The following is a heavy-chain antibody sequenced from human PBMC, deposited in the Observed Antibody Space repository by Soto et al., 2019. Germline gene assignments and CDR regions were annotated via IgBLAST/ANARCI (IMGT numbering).Heavy chain of an antibody. CDR2: ISSNGGST. J-gene: IGHJ3*02. CDR3: ARVSDI. Sequence: PGGSLRLSCASSGLTFSSYAMHWVRQAPGKGLEYVSAISSNGGSTYYANSVKGRFTISRDNSKNTLYLQMGSLRAEDMAVYYCARVSDIWGQGTMVTVS. CDR1: GLTFSSYA. V-gene: IGHV3-64*01. D-gene: IGHD3-16*02.